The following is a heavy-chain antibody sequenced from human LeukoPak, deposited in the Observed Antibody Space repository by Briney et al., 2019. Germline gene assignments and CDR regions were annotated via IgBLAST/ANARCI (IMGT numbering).Heavy chain of an antibody. CDR3: ARVVYNYGPGLHYYYYMDV. J-gene: IGHJ6*03. Sequence: PSETLSLTCTVSGGSISSYYWSWIRQPARKGLEWIGRIYTSGSTNYNPSLKSRVTMSVDTSKNQFSLKLSSVTAADTAVYYCARVVYNYGPGLHYYYYMDVWGKGTTVTVSS. CDR2: IYTSGST. CDR1: GGSISSYY. V-gene: IGHV4-4*07. D-gene: IGHD5-24*01.